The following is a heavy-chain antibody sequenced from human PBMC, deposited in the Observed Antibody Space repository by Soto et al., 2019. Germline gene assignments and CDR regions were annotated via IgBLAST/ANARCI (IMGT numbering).Heavy chain of an antibody. V-gene: IGHV1-18*01. J-gene: IGHJ4*02. CDR3: AREYCTGTSCYDPDY. CDR1: GYTFTSYG. CDR2: ISAYNDNT. D-gene: IGHD2-2*01. Sequence: QVQLVQSGAEVKKPGASVKVSCKASGYTFTSYGISWVRQAPGQGLEWMGWISAYNDNTNYAQKLQGRVTMTTDTSTSTAYMELRSLRSDDTAVYYCAREYCTGTSCYDPDYWGQGTLVTVSS.